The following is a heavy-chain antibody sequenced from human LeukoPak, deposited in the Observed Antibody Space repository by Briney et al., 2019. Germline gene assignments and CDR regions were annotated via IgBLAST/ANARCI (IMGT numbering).Heavy chain of an antibody. CDR2: IKEDGSEK. V-gene: IGHV3-7*01. D-gene: IGHD6-13*01. CDR3: ARDQRGGSSFDY. J-gene: IGHJ4*02. CDR1: GFTFSSYW. Sequence: GGSLRLSCADSGFTFSSYWMTWVRQAPGKGLEWVANIKEDGSEKYYVDSVRGRFTISRDNAKNSLYLQMNSLRAEDTAVYYCARDQRGGSSFDYWGQGTLVTVSS.